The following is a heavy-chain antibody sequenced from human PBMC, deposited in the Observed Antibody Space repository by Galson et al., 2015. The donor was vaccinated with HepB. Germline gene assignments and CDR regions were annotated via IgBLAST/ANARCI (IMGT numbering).Heavy chain of an antibody. CDR1: GCTFTSYA. CDR2: SNAGDGNT. D-gene: IGHD3-9*01. Sequence: SVKVSCKASGCTFTSYAMHWVRQAPGQRLEWMGWSNAGDGNTKYSQEFQGRVTITRDTSASTAYMELSSLRSEDMRERIRYFDWLLYPQCHRVHQNPMPGSFPPQPSPWG. J-gene: IGHJ5*02. V-gene: IGHV1-3*02. CDR3: YFDWLLYPQCHRVHQNPMPGSFPPQPSP.